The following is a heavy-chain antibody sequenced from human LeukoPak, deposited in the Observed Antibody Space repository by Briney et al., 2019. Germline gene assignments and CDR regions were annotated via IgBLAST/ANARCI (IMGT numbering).Heavy chain of an antibody. CDR2: IFYSGRT. CDR1: GGSISSSRYY. V-gene: IGHV4-39*01. D-gene: IGHD6-13*01. Sequence: PSETLSLSCTVSGGSISSSRYYWVWIRQPSGKGLEWIGNIFYSGRTYYNPSLKRRVTISVDTSTNHIFLKLICVTTADTAVYYCARPQGSSSYIDNWGQGTLVTVSS. CDR3: ARPQGSSSYIDN. J-gene: IGHJ4*02.